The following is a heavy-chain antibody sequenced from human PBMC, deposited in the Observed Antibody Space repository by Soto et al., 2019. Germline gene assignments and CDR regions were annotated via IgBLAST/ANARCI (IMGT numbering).Heavy chain of an antibody. CDR3: AKERGYSYGYTYYYYMDV. CDR1: GGTFSSYT. J-gene: IGHJ6*03. Sequence: QVQLVQSGAEVKKPGSSVKVSCKASGGTFSSYTISWVRQAPGQGLEWMGRIIPLLGIANYAQKFQGRVTITADKSTSTAYMELSSLRSEDTAVYYCAKERGYSYGYTYYYYMDVWGKGTTVTVSS. V-gene: IGHV1-69*02. D-gene: IGHD5-18*01. CDR2: IIPLLGIA.